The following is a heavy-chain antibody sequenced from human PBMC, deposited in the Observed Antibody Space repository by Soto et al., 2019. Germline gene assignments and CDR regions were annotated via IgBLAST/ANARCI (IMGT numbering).Heavy chain of an antibody. CDR3: ARDLGTGTDY. CDR1: GGSISSSNL. Sequence: SETLSLTCAVSGGSISSSNLWRWVRQAPGKGLEWIGEIYHSGATTYNPSLKSRATISVDPSNNHFSLKMTSVTAADTAVYFRARDLGTGTDYWGRGTLVIVYS. CDR2: IYHSGAT. J-gene: IGHJ4*02. V-gene: IGHV4-4*02.